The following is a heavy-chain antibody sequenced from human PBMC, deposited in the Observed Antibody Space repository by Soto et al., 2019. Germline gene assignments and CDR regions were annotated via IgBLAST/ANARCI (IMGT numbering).Heavy chain of an antibody. CDR3: ASSYGSGYRAFDY. J-gene: IGHJ4*02. Sequence: QVQLVQSGAEVKKPGSSVRVSCKASGDTFTFYSINWVRQAPGLGLEWMGRINPIVSMSNYAQRFQGRVTMTADKPTSTAYMELSSLRSEDTAMYYCASSYGSGYRAFDYWGQGALVTVSS. CDR2: INPIVSMS. V-gene: IGHV1-69*02. CDR1: GDTFTFYS. D-gene: IGHD3-10*01.